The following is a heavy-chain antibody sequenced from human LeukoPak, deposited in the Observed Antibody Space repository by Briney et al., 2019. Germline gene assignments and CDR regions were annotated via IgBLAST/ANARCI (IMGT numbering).Heavy chain of an antibody. D-gene: IGHD6-19*01. Sequence: GGSLRLSCAASGFTFSSYEMHWVRQAPGKGLEWVSAISGSGGSTYYADSVKGRFTISRDNSKNTLYLQMNSLRAEDTAVYYCATSRMGAVDYWGQGTLVTVSS. CDR2: ISGSGGST. J-gene: IGHJ4*02. V-gene: IGHV3-23*01. CDR3: ATSRMGAVDY. CDR1: GFTFSSYE.